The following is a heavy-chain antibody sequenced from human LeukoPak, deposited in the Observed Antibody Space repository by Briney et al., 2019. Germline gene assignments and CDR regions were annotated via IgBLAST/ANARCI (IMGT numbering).Heavy chain of an antibody. CDR1: GYTFTSYD. CDR2: MNPNSGNT. Sequence: ASVKVSCKASGYTFTSYDINWVRQATGQGLEWMGWMNPNSGNTGYAQKFQGRVTMTRNTSISTAYMELSSLRSDDTAVYYCARVRHLGDAFDIWGQGTMVTVSS. D-gene: IGHD1-26*01. J-gene: IGHJ3*02. V-gene: IGHV1-8*01. CDR3: ARVRHLGDAFDI.